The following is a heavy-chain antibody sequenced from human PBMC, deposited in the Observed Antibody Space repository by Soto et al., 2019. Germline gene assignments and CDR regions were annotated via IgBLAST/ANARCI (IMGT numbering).Heavy chain of an antibody. CDR2: ISYDGSNK. CDR1: GFTFSSYG. D-gene: IGHD4-17*01. Sequence: QTGGSLRLSCAASGFTFSSYGMHWVRQAPGKGLEWVAVISYDGSNKYYADSVKGRFTISRDNSKNTLYLQMNSLRAEDTAVYYCALLSYGDYYYYGMDVWGQGTTVTVSS. J-gene: IGHJ6*02. CDR3: ALLSYGDYYYYGMDV. V-gene: IGHV3-30*03.